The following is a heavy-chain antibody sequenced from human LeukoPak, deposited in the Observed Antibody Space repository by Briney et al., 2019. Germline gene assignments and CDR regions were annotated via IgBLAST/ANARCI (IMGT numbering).Heavy chain of an antibody. J-gene: IGHJ5*02. CDR2: IYTSGST. Sequence: SETPSLTCTVSGGSISSYYWSWIRQPAGKGLEWIGRIYTSGSTNYNPSLKSRVTMSVDTSKNQFSLKLSSVTAADTAVYYCARDSDFSSSWYKLTWFDPWGQGTLVTVSS. V-gene: IGHV4-4*07. D-gene: IGHD6-13*01. CDR3: ARDSDFSSSWYKLTWFDP. CDR1: GGSISSYY.